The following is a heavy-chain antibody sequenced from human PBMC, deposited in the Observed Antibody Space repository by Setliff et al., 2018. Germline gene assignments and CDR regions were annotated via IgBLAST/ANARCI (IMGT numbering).Heavy chain of an antibody. V-gene: IGHV3-30*02. J-gene: IGHJ5*02. CDR1: GFTFSTYA. CDR2: IRFDGSNE. CDR3: AQRDYDILTDP. Sequence: LRLSCAASGFTFSTYAMHWVRQAPGKGLQWVALIRFDGSNEYYGDSVKGRFTISRDNSKKTLYLQMNSLRLEDTAVYYCAQRDYDILTDPWGQGTLVTVSS. D-gene: IGHD3-9*01.